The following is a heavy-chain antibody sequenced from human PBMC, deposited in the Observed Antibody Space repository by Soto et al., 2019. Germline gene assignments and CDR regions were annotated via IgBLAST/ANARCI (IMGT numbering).Heavy chain of an antibody. Sequence: GGSLRLSCAASGFTFSSYGMHWVRQAPGKGLEWVAVISYDGSNKYYADSVKGRFTISRDNSKNTLYLQMNSLRAEDTAVYYCAKDWQQWVHYYGMDVWGQGTTVTVSS. CDR2: ISYDGSNK. J-gene: IGHJ6*02. CDR1: GFTFSSYG. CDR3: AKDWQQWVHYYGMDV. V-gene: IGHV3-30*18. D-gene: IGHD6-19*01.